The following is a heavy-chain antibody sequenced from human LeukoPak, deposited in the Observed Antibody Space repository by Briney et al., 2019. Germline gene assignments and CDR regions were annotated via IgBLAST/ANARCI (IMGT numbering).Heavy chain of an antibody. V-gene: IGHV1-46*01. Sequence: ASVKVSCKASGYTFTSYYMHWVRQAPGQGLEWMGIINPIGGSTSYAQKFQGRVTMTRDTSTSTVYMELSSLRSEDTAVYYCARDPLYYYDSSGYYEAAPVDYWGQGTLVSVSS. CDR2: INPIGGST. CDR1: GYTFTSYY. CDR3: ARDPLYYYDSSGYYEAAPVDY. J-gene: IGHJ4*02. D-gene: IGHD3-22*01.